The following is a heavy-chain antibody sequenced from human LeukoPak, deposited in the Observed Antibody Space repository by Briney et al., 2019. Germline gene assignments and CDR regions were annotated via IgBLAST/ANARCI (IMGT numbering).Heavy chain of an antibody. V-gene: IGHV1-2*02. CDR2: INPNSGGT. D-gene: IGHD2-2*01. CDR1: GYTFTGYY. Sequence: GASVKVSCKASGYTFTGYYMHWVRQAPGQGLEWMGWINPNSGGTNYAQKFQGRVTMTRDTSISTAYMELSRLRSDDTAVYYCARGSALFLGDCSSTSCDNWFDPWGQGTLVAVSS. J-gene: IGHJ5*02. CDR3: ARGSALFLGDCSSTSCDNWFDP.